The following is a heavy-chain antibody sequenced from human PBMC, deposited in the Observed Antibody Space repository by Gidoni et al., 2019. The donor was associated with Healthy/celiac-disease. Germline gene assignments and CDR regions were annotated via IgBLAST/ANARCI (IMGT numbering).Heavy chain of an antibody. CDR3: ARGERTVNYYYYGMDV. D-gene: IGHD4-17*01. CDR2: ISYDGSNK. V-gene: IGHV3-30-3*01. Sequence: QVQLVESGGGVVQPGRALRRSCAASGFTFSRYAMHWVRQAPGKGLEWVAVISYDGSNKYYADSVKGRFTISRDNAKNTLYLQMNSLRAEDTAVYYCARGERTVNYYYYGMDVWGQGTTVTVSS. J-gene: IGHJ6*02. CDR1: GFTFSRYA.